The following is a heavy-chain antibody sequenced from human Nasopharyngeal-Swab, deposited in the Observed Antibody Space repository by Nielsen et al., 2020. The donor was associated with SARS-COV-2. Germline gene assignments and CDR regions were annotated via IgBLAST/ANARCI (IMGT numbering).Heavy chain of an antibody. Sequence: GSLRLSCTVSGGSISSYYWSWIRQPPGKGLEWIGYIYYSESTNYNPSLKSRVTISVDTSKNQFSLKLSSVTAADTAVYYCARVAPLSTMVRGVHYGMDVWGQGTTVTVSS. CDR3: ARVAPLSTMVRGVHYGMDV. V-gene: IGHV4-59*13. D-gene: IGHD3-10*01. CDR2: IYYSEST. CDR1: GGSISSYY. J-gene: IGHJ6*02.